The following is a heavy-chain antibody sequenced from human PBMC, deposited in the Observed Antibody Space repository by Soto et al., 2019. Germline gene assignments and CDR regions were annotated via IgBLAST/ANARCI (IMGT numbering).Heavy chain of an antibody. J-gene: IGHJ6*02. V-gene: IGHV3-48*03. D-gene: IGHD2-2*01. Sequence: RGSLRLSCAASGFTFSSYEMNWVRQAPGKGLEWVSYISSSGSTIYYADSVKGRFTISRDNAKNSLYLQMNSLRAEDTAVYYCARAQDIVVVPYGMDVWGQGTTVTVSS. CDR2: ISSSGSTI. CDR1: GFTFSSYE. CDR3: ARAQDIVVVPYGMDV.